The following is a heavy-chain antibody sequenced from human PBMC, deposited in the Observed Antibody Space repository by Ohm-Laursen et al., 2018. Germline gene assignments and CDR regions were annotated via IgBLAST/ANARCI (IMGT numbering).Heavy chain of an antibody. J-gene: IGHJ6*02. CDR3: ARGGGYDANSGSTYYYGLDV. CDR2: IYSSGST. CDR1: GGSFSGYY. V-gene: IGHV4-59*07. D-gene: IGHD5-12*01. Sequence: SDTLSLTCAVSGGSFSGYYWNWIRQPPGKGLEWIGYIYSSGSTKYNPSIRSRVTMSVDTSKNQFSLRLTSVTAADTAVYFCARGGGYDANSGSTYYYGLDVWDQGTTVTVSS.